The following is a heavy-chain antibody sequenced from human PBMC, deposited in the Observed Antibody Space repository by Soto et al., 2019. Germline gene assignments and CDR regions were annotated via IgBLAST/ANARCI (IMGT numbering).Heavy chain of an antibody. CDR3: AREAQEGRRGGWFDP. CDR2: IIPIFGTA. V-gene: IGHV1-69*01. CDR1: GGTFSSYA. D-gene: IGHD3-16*01. Sequence: QVKLVQSGAEVKKPGSSVKVSCKASGGTFSSYAISWVRQAPGQGLEWVGGIIPIFGTANYAQKFQGRVTITANESRSTAYMELSSLRSEDTSVYYWAREAQEGRRGGWFDPWGQGTLVTVSS. J-gene: IGHJ5*02.